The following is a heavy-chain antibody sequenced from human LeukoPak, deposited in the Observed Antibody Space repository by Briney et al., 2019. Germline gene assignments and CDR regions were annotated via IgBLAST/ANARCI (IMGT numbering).Heavy chain of an antibody. Sequence: SVKVSCKASGGTFSSYAISWVRQAPGQGLEWMGGIIPIFGAPNYAQKFQGRVTITADESTSTAYMELSSLRSEDTAVYYCARCYDLWSGYYRWLDPWGQGTLVTVSS. CDR3: ARCYDLWSGYYRWLDP. CDR2: IIPIFGAP. CDR1: GGTFSSYA. V-gene: IGHV1-69*13. J-gene: IGHJ5*02. D-gene: IGHD3-3*01.